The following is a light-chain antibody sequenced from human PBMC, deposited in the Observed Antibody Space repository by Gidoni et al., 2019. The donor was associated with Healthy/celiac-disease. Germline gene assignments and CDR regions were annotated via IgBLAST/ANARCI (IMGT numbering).Light chain of an antibody. CDR2: KAS. CDR1: QSISSW. J-gene: IGKJ1*01. Sequence: IQMTQSPSTLSASGGDRVTNTCRASQSISSWLAWYQQKPGKDPKLLIYKASSLESGVPSRFSGSGSGTEFTLTISSLQPDDFATYYCQQYNSYSPMTFGQGTKVEIK. V-gene: IGKV1-5*03. CDR3: QQYNSYSPMT.